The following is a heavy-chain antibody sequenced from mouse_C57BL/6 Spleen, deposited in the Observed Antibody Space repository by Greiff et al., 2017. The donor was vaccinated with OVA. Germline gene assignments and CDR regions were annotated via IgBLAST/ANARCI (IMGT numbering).Heavy chain of an antibody. V-gene: IGHV1-69*01. J-gene: IGHJ4*01. CDR1: GYTFTSYW. CDR2: IDPSDSYT. Sequence: QVQLQQPGAELVMPGASVKLSCKASGYTFTSYWMHWVKQRPGQGLEWIGEIDPSDSYTNYNQKFKGKSTLTVDKSSSTAYMQLSSLPSEDSAVYYCARPYYKEDYAMDYWGQGTSVTVSS. CDR3: ARPYYKEDYAMDY. D-gene: IGHD2-12*01.